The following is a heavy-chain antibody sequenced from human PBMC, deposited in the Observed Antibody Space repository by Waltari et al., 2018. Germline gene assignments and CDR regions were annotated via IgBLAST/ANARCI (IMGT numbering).Heavy chain of an antibody. CDR1: GFTFSSYW. Sequence: EVQLVGSGGGLVQPGGSLRLSCAASGFTFSSYWMSWVRQAPGKGLEWVGFIRSKAYGGTTEYAASVKGRFTISRDDSKSIAYLQMNSLKTEDTAVYYCTRGAAVAGSPWGQGTLVTVSS. V-gene: IGHV3-49*04. D-gene: IGHD6-19*01. CDR3: TRGAAVAGSP. J-gene: IGHJ5*02. CDR2: IRSKAYGGTT.